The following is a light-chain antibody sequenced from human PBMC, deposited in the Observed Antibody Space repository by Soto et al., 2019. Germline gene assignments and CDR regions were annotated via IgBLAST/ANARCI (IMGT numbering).Light chain of an antibody. CDR1: QSISTY. J-gene: IGKJ2*01. CDR3: QHRTNWLYT. CDR2: DAS. V-gene: IGKV3-11*01. Sequence: EIVLTQSPATLSLSPGERATLSCRASQSISTYLAWYQHKPGQAPRLLIYDASNRATGIPARFSGSGSGTDFTLTISSLEPEDFALYYCQHRTNWLYTFGQGTKLEIK.